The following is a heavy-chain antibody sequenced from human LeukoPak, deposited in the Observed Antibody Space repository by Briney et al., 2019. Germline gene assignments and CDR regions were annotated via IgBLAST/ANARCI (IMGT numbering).Heavy chain of an antibody. Sequence: SETLSLTCTVSGGSISSYYWSWIRQPPGKGLEWIGFIHYSGSTNYNPSLKSRVTISVDTSKNQFSLKLSSVTAADTAVYYCARHAIAVADPFDYWGQGTLVTVSS. CDR1: GGSISSYY. D-gene: IGHD6-19*01. J-gene: IGHJ4*02. CDR2: IHYSGST. CDR3: ARHAIAVADPFDY. V-gene: IGHV4-59*08.